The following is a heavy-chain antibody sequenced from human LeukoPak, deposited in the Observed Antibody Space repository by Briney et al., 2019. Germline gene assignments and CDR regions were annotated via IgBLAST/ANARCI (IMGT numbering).Heavy chain of an antibody. J-gene: IGHJ1*01. V-gene: IGHV3-30*02. CDR3: AKAPRIGGSYGEYIQQ. Sequence: GGSLRLSCAASGFTFSNYGMHWVRQAPGKGLEWVAFIRYDGSNNYYADSVKGRFTISRDNSKNTLYLQMNSLRGEDTAVYYCAKAPRIGGSYGEYIQQWGQGTLVTVSS. D-gene: IGHD1-26*01. CDR2: IRYDGSNN. CDR1: GFTFSNYG.